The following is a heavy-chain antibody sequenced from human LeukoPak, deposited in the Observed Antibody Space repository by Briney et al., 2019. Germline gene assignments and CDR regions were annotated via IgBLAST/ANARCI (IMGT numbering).Heavy chain of an antibody. V-gene: IGHV3-23*01. CDR1: GFTFSSYA. J-gene: IGHJ4*02. CDR2: ISGSGGST. Sequence: GGSLRLSCAASGFTFSSYAMSWVRQAPGKGLEWVSAISGSGGSTYYADSVKGRFTISRDNSKNTLYLQTNSLRAEDTAVYYCARGEYMNYYDSSGYPLWGQGTLVTVSS. CDR3: ARGEYMNYYDSSGYPL. D-gene: IGHD3-22*01.